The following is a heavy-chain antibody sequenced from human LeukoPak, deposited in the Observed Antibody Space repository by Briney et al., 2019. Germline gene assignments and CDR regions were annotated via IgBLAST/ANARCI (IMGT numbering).Heavy chain of an antibody. J-gene: IGHJ4*02. CDR3: AKGENYDILTGYDY. CDR1: GFTFSSYG. Sequence: PGRSLRLSCAASGFTFSSYGMHWVRQAPGKGLEWVAVISYDGSNKYCADSVKGRFTISRDNSKNTLYLQMNSLRAEDTAVYYCAKGENYDILTGYDYWGQGTLVTVSS. CDR2: ISYDGSNK. V-gene: IGHV3-30*18. D-gene: IGHD3-9*01.